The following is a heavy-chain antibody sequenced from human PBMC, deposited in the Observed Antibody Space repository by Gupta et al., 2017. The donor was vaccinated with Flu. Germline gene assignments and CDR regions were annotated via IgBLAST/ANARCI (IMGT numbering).Heavy chain of an antibody. D-gene: IGHD3-22*01. J-gene: IGHJ4*02. Sequence: QVQLVQSGAEVKKPGASVKVSCKASGYTFTGYYMHWVRQAPGQGLEWMGWINPNSGGTNYAQKFQGRVTMTRDTSISTAYMELSRLRSDDTAVYYCATVYDSSGYYYPRTFDYWGQGTLVTVSS. CDR3: ATVYDSSGYYYPRTFDY. CDR2: INPNSGGT. CDR1: GYTFTGYY. V-gene: IGHV1-2*02.